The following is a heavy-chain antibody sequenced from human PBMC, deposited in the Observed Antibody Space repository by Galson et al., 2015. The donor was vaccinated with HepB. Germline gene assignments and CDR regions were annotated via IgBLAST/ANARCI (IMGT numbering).Heavy chain of an antibody. CDR3: VKFRGSGSYKSYWFDC. J-gene: IGHJ5*01. V-gene: IGHV3-23*01. CDR2: ITGSGGMT. Sequence: SLRLSCAASGFTFRTYAMTWVRQAPGKGLEWVSGITGSGGMTFYAGSVKGRFTISRDNSKNTLYLQMNSLRAEDTAVYYCVKFRGSGSYKSYWFDCWGQGTLATVSS. D-gene: IGHD1-26*01. CDR1: GFTFRTYA.